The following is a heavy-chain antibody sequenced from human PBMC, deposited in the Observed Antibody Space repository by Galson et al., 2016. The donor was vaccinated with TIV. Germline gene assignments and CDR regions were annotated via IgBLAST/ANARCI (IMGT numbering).Heavy chain of an antibody. CDR1: GYTFTSYG. D-gene: IGHD2-2*01. CDR3: ARLGYCSSMSCFQFDP. Sequence: SVKVSYKASGYTFTSYGIHWMRQAPGQRLEWMGWINTATGYTKYSQTFQDRITITRDTSASTAYMELSSLRSGDTATYYCARLGYCSSMSCFQFDPWGQGTLVSVSS. J-gene: IGHJ5*02. V-gene: IGHV1-3*04. CDR2: INTATGYT.